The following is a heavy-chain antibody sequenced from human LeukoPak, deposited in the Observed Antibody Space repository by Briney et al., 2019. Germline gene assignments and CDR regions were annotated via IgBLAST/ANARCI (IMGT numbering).Heavy chain of an antibody. Sequence: SVKVSCKASGGTFSSYAISWVRQAPGQGLEWMGRIIPIFGTANYAQKFQGRVTITTDESTSTAYMELSSLRSEDTAVYYCAREGMEAQNYFDCRRERTLVTVPS. J-gene: IGHJ4*02. CDR2: IIPIFGTA. V-gene: IGHV1-69*05. CDR3: AREGMEAQNYFDC. CDR1: GGTFSSYA. D-gene: IGHD6-13*01.